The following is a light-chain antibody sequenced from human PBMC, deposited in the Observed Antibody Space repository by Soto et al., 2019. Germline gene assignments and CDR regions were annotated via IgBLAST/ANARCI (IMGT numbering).Light chain of an antibody. Sequence: DFVMTQSPDSLAVSLGERATISCKSSQSVLDSSSGKSYLAWYQQKLGQPPRLLIYWASTRESGVPDRFSAGGSGADFTLTISSLQAEDVASYYCQQYYHLWSFGQGTKVEIK. J-gene: IGKJ1*01. CDR3: QQYYHLWS. CDR1: QSVLDSSSGKSY. V-gene: IGKV4-1*01. CDR2: WAS.